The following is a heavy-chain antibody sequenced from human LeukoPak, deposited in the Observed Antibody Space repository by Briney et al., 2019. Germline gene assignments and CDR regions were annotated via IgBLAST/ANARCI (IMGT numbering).Heavy chain of an antibody. Sequence: ASVKVSCKASGYTFTSYDIHWVRQATGQGLEWMGWMNPNSGNTGYAQKFQGRVTMTRNTSISTAYMELSSLRSEDTAVYYCARVYDYVWGSGGAFDPWGQGTLVTVSS. CDR2: MNPNSGNT. CDR3: ARVYDYVWGSGGAFDP. D-gene: IGHD3-16*01. J-gene: IGHJ5*02. V-gene: IGHV1-8*01. CDR1: GYTFTSYD.